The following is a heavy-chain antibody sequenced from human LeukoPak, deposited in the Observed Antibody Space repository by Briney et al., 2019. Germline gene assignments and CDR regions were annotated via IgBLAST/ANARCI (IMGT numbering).Heavy chain of an antibody. Sequence: GGSLRLSCTGSGFTFSSYTIHWVRQAPRKGLQWVSSISSGGTFVYYSDSVTGRFTISRDNAGKFRYLQMDSLRAEDTAVYYCATLGCAGENCPRAGRALGGYWGQGTLVTVSS. CDR3: ATLGCAGENCPRAGRALGGY. D-gene: IGHD2-21*01. J-gene: IGHJ4*02. CDR2: ISSGGTFV. CDR1: GFTFSSYT. V-gene: IGHV3-21*01.